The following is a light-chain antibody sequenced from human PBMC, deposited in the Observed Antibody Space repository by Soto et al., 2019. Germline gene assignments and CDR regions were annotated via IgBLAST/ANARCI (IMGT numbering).Light chain of an antibody. Sequence: EIVLTQSPATLSLSPGERATLSCRASQSVSSYLAWYQQKPGQAPRLLIYDASNRATGIPARFSGSGSGTDFTLTMIRLEPEDFAVYYCQQRSNWPPTFGGGTKVEIK. CDR2: DAS. V-gene: IGKV3-11*01. CDR3: QQRSNWPPT. CDR1: QSVSSY. J-gene: IGKJ4*01.